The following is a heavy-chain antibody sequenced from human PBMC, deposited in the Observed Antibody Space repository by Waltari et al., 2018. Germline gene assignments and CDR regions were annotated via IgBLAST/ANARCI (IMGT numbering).Heavy chain of an antibody. CDR1: GGSICSGGYY. Sequence: QVQLQESGPGLVKPSQPLSLTCTVSGGSICSGGYYWSWIRQPPGKGLEWIGYIYYSGSTYYNPSLKSRVTISVDTSKNQFSLKLSSVTAADTAVYYCARDGIGEYYFDYWGQGTLVTVSS. V-gene: IGHV4-31*03. CDR2: IYYSGST. J-gene: IGHJ4*02. D-gene: IGHD3-10*01. CDR3: ARDGIGEYYFDY.